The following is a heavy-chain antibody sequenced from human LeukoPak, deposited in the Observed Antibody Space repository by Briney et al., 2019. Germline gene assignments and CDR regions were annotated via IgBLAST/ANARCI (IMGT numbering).Heavy chain of an antibody. CDR3: ARYTVRGVIGYYYYGMDV. V-gene: IGHV5-51*01. D-gene: IGHD3-10*01. Sequence: GESLKISCKGSGYSFTSYWIGWVRQMPGKGLEWMGIIYPGDSDTRYSPSFQGQVTISADKSISTAYLQWSSLKASDTAMYYCARYTVRGVIGYYYYGMDVWGQGTTVTVSS. CDR1: GYSFTSYW. J-gene: IGHJ6*02. CDR2: IYPGDSDT.